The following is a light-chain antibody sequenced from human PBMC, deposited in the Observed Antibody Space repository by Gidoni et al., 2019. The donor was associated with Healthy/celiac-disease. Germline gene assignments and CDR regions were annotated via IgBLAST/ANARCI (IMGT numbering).Light chain of an antibody. V-gene: IGLV2-23*01. CDR1: SSDVGIYNL. Sequence: QSALTQPASVSGSPGQSITISCTGTSSDVGIYNLVSWYQQQPGKTPKLMIYEGSKRPSGVSNRFSGSKSGNTASLTIFGLQAEDEAHYYCFSYASTTTLVFGGGTKLTVL. J-gene: IGLJ2*01. CDR2: EGS. CDR3: FSYASTTTLV.